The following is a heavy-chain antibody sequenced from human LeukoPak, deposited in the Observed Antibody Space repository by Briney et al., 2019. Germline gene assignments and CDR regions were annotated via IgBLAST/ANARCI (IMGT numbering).Heavy chain of an antibody. J-gene: IGHJ4*02. CDR1: GHTFTSYY. CDR2: INPSGGST. CDR3: ARVTMIVTEEDYFDY. V-gene: IGHV1-46*01. Sequence: ASVKVSCKASGHTFTSYYMHWVRQAPGQGLEWMGIINPSGGSTSYAQKFQGRVTMTRDMSTSTVYMELSSLRSEDTAVYYCARVTMIVTEEDYFDYWGQGTLVTVSS. D-gene: IGHD3-22*01.